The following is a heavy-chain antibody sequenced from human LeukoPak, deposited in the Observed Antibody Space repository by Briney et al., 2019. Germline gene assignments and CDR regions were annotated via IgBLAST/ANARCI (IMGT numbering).Heavy chain of an antibody. CDR1: GFTFSSYW. Sequence: GSLRLSCAASGFTFSSYWMHWVRQAPGKGLVWVSSINSGGSSTTYADSVKGRFTISRDNAKNTLYLQVNSLRAEDTAVYYCAIDRGSTFDYWGQGTLVTVSS. J-gene: IGHJ4*02. CDR2: INSGGSST. CDR3: AIDRGSTFDY. V-gene: IGHV3-74*01. D-gene: IGHD3-10*01.